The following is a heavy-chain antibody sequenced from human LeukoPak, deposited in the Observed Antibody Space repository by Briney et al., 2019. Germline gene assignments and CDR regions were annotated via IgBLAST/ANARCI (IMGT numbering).Heavy chain of an antibody. CDR2: IYTSGST. J-gene: IGHJ4*02. Sequence: SQTLYLTCTVSGGSISSGSYYWSWIPQPAGKGLEWIGRIYTSGSTDYNPSLKSRVTISVDTSKNQFSLKLSSVTAADTAVYYCARDFPFGPGYHPFDSWGQGILVSVSS. V-gene: IGHV4-61*02. D-gene: IGHD3-9*01. CDR3: ARDFPFGPGYHPFDS. CDR1: GGSISSGSYY.